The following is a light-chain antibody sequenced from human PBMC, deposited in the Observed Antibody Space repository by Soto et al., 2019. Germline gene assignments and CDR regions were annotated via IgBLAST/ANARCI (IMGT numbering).Light chain of an antibody. CDR2: GAS. CDR1: QSVSSSY. J-gene: IGKJ5*01. CDR3: QQFDTSPPST. V-gene: IGKV3-20*01. Sequence: EFVLTQSPGTMSLSPGERATLSCRASQSVSSSYLAWYQQKPGQAPRLLIYGASSRATGIPDRFSGSGSGTDFTLTISRLEPGDFAVYYCQQFDTSPPSTFGQGTRLEIK.